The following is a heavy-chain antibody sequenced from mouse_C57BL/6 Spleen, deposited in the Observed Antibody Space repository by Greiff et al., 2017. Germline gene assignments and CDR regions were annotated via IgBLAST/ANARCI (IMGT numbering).Heavy chain of an antibody. J-gene: IGHJ4*01. D-gene: IGHD2-3*01. CDR1: GFSFNTYA. Sequence: EVQLVESGGGLVQPKGSLKLSCAASGFSFNTYAMNWVRQAPGKGLEWVARIRSKSNNYATYYADSVKDRFTISRDDSESMLYLQMNNLKTEDTAMYYGVRLEWLLQGGYAMDYWGQGTSVTVSS. V-gene: IGHV10-1*01. CDR2: IRSKSNNYAT. CDR3: VRLEWLLQGGYAMDY.